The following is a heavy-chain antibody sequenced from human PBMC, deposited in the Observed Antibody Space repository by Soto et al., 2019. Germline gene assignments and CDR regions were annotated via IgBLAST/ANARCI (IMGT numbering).Heavy chain of an antibody. V-gene: IGHV3-23*01. J-gene: IGHJ4*02. CDR2: ISAGGNLI. CDR1: GFIFSDHA. Sequence: GGSLRLSCAASGFIFSDHAMSWVRQVPGKGLEWVSGISAGGNLIYYADSVRGRFTMSRDNSKNMLYLQMNSLRAEDTAVYFCAKRQGIGAAAKNFDFWGQGARVTVSS. CDR3: AKRQGIGAAAKNFDF. D-gene: IGHD6-13*01.